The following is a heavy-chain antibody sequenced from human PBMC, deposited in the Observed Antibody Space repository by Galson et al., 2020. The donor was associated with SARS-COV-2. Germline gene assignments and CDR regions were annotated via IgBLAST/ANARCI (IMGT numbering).Heavy chain of an antibody. CDR1: GFTFSSYA. D-gene: IGHD5-12*01. CDR2: ISYDGSNK. V-gene: IGHV3-30*04. CDR3: RGWLVNFDY. J-gene: IGHJ4*02. Sequence: GGSLRLSCAASGFTFSSYAMHWVRQAPGKGLEWVAVISYDGSNKYYADSVKGRFTISRDNSKNTLYLQMNSLRAEDTAVYYCRGWLVNFDYWGRGTLATVSS.